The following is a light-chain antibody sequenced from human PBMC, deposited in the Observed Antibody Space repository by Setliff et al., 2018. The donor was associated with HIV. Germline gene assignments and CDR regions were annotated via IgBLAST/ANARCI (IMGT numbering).Light chain of an antibody. V-gene: IGLV2-14*03. CDR2: DVS. J-gene: IGLJ1*01. Sequence: QPALTQPASVSGSPGQSITISCTGTSSDVGGYNYVSWYQQHPGKAPKLMIYDVSNRPSGVSNRFSGSKSGNTASLTISGLQAEDEADYYCSSYTSSSTYVFRTGTKFTVL. CDR3: SSYTSSSTYV. CDR1: SSDVGGYNY.